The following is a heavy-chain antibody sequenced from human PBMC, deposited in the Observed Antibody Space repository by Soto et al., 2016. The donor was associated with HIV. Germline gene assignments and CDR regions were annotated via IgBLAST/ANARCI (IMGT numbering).Heavy chain of an antibody. Sequence: EVQQVESGGGLIQPGGSLRLSCAASGFTFSSYNMNWVRQAPGKGLEWVSYISSTSSTISYADSVKGRFTISRDNAKSSLYLQMNSLRAEDTAVYYCARDPYSFGPHFDYVGPGNPGHRLL. CDR2: ISSTSSTI. D-gene: IGHD5-18*01. J-gene: IGHJ4*02. CDR3: ARDPYSFGPHFDY. CDR1: GFTFSSYN. V-gene: IGHV3-48*04.